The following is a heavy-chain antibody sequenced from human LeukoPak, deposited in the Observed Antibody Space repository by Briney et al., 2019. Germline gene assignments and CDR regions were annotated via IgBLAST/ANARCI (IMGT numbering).Heavy chain of an antibody. D-gene: IGHD5-24*01. J-gene: IGHJ4*02. V-gene: IGHV4-59*01. CDR1: GGSISSYY. CDR2: IYYSGST. CDR3: ARGDGFVYF. Sequence: PSETLSLTCTVSGGSISSYYWSWIRQPPGKGLEWIGYIYYSGSTNYNPSLKSRVTISVDTSKNQFSLKLSSVTAADTAVYYCARGDGFVYFWGQGTLVTVSS.